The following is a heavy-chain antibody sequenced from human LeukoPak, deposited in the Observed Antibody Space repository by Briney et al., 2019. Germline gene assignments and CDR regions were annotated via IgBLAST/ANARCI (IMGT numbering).Heavy chain of an antibody. Sequence: GWIRQPPGKGLEWMGIIYPGDSDTRYSPSFQGQVTISADKSISTAYLQWGSLKASDTAMYYCARITMVRGVPHSLDYWGQGTLVTVSS. J-gene: IGHJ4*02. V-gene: IGHV5-51*01. CDR2: IYPGDSDT. CDR3: ARITMVRGVPHSLDY. D-gene: IGHD3-10*01.